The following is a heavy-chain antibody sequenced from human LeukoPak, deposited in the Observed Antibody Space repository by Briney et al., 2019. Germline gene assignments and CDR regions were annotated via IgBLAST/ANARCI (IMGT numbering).Heavy chain of an antibody. V-gene: IGHV3-21*01. CDR1: GFTFSSYS. CDR3: ARDLGNSGYVRGNDAFDI. J-gene: IGHJ3*02. Sequence: TGGSLRLPCAASGFTFSSYSMNWVRQAPGKGLEWVSSISSSSSYIYYADSVKGRFTISRDNAKNSLYLQMNSLRAEDTAVYYCARDLGNSGYVRGNDAFDIWGQGTMVTVSS. D-gene: IGHD5-12*01. CDR2: ISSSSSYI.